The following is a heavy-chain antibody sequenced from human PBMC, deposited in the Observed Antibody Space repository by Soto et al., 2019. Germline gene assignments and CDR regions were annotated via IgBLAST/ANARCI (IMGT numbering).Heavy chain of an antibody. V-gene: IGHV4-39*01. Sequence: QLQLQESGPGLVRPSETLSLTCTVSVGSIISSSYYWGWIRQPPEKGLEWIGSFYYSGSTYYNPSLASRVIISVGTSLNPFSLQLTSVTVADTAVYYCARHEGDYDFWSGYSHFDPWGRGTLVTVSS. CDR3: ARHEGDYDFWSGYSHFDP. J-gene: IGHJ2*01. CDR2: FYYSGST. D-gene: IGHD3-3*01. CDR1: VGSIISSSYY.